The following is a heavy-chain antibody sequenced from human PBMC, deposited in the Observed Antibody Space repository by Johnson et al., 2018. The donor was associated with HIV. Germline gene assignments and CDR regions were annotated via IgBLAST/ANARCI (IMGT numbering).Heavy chain of an antibody. CDR2: ISYDGSNK. CDR1: GFTFSSYA. CDR3: ARESGHFGVSAFDM. V-gene: IGHV3-30-3*01. D-gene: IGHD3-10*01. Sequence: VESGGGLVQPGGSLRLSCAASGFTFSSYAMHWVRQAPGKGLEWVAVISYDGSNKYYADSVKGRFTISRDNSKNTLYLQMNSLRAEDTAVYYCARESGHFGVSAFDMWGQGTMVTVSS. J-gene: IGHJ3*02.